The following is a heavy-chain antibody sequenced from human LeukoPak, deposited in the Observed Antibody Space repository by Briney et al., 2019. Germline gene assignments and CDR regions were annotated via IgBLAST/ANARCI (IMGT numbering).Heavy chain of an antibody. Sequence: ASVKVSCKASGGTFSNYAISWVRQAPGQGLEWMGGIIPIFGTANYAQKFQGRVTITADESTSTDYMELSSLRSEDTAVYYCASQGLHYDILTGYYNGNWFDPWGEGTLVTVSS. D-gene: IGHD3-9*01. CDR2: IIPIFGTA. V-gene: IGHV1-69*13. CDR1: GGTFSNYA. J-gene: IGHJ5*02. CDR3: ASQGLHYDILTGYYNGNWFDP.